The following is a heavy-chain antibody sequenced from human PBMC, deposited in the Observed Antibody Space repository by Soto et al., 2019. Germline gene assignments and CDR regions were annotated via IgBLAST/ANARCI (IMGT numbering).Heavy chain of an antibody. CDR2: ISYDGNTK. D-gene: IGHD5-12*01. J-gene: IGHJ4*02. CDR3: AKETSAYEIDY. CDR1: GFIFSGYA. Sequence: SLRLSCAASGFIFSGYAMHWVRQAPGKGLEWVAVISYDGNTKYYADSVKGRFTVSRDNSKNTLYVQMNNLSAEDTAMYYCAKETSAYEIDYWGQGTLVTVSS. V-gene: IGHV3-30-3*01.